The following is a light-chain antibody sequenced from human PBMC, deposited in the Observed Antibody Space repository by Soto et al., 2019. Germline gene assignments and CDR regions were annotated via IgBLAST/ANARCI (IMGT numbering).Light chain of an antibody. V-gene: IGKV3-20*01. Sequence: EIVLTQSPGTLSLSPGERATLSCRASQSVISSYLAWYQQKPGQAPRLLIYGASTRAIGIPDRFSGSGSGTVCTLTISRLEPEDCAVYYCQQYGSSPGWTFGQGTKVEIK. CDR1: QSVISSY. J-gene: IGKJ1*01. CDR3: QQYGSSPGWT. CDR2: GAS.